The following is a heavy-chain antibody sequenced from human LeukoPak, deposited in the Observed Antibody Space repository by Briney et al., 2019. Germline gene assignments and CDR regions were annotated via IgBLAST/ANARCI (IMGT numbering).Heavy chain of an antibody. CDR2: IWYDGSDK. V-gene: IGHV3-33*01. Sequence: GGSLRLSCAASGFTSISYGMHWVRPAPGKGLEWVAVIWYDGSDKYYADSVKGRFTISRDNSKNTLYLQMNSLRVEDTAVYYCARVLGDSGWYLGWFDPWGQGTLVTVSS. D-gene: IGHD6-19*01. CDR1: GFTSISYG. CDR3: ARVLGDSGWYLGWFDP. J-gene: IGHJ5*02.